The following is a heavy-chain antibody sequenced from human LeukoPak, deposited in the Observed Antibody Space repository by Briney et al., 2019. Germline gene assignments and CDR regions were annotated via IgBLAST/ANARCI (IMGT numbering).Heavy chain of an antibody. V-gene: IGHV1-18*01. J-gene: IGHJ6*03. D-gene: IGHD3-3*01. CDR1: GYTFTSYG. CDR3: ARVANPEGFVLRFLEWLSDYYMDV. Sequence: ASVKVSCKASGYTFTSYGISWVRQAPGQGLEWMGWISAYNGNTNYAQKLQGRVTMTTDTSTSTAYMELRSLRSDDTAVYYCARVANPEGFVLRFLEWLSDYYMDVWGKGTTVTVSS. CDR2: ISAYNGNT.